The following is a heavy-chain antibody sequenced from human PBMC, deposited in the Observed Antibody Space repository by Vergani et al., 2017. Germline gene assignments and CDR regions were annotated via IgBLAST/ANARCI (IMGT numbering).Heavy chain of an antibody. CDR2: ISAYNGNT. CDR3: ARGHYDILTGYYNVFDY. V-gene: IGHV1-18*01. CDR1: GYTFSTYG. Sequence: QVQLVQSGAEVKKPGASVKVSCKASGYTFSTYGISWVRQAPGQGLEWMGWISAYNGNTNYPEKFQGRLTMTTDTSTRTAYMELRSLRSDDTAVYYCARGHYDILTGYYNVFDYWGQGTLVTVSS. J-gene: IGHJ4*02. D-gene: IGHD3-9*01.